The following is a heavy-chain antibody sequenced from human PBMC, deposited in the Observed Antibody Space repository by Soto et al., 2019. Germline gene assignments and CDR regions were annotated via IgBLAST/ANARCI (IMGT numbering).Heavy chain of an antibody. CDR1: GGSVSSGSYY. J-gene: IGHJ6*02. D-gene: IGHD3-10*01. CDR2: IYYSGST. V-gene: IGHV4-61*01. Sequence: SETLSLTCTVSGGSVSSGSYYWSWIRQPPGKGLEWIGYIYYSGSTNYNPSLRRRVTISVDTSKKLFSLKLSAVTAADTAVYYYAREGGECKLLTVYYYGMDVWGQGTTVTVSS. CDR3: AREGGECKLLTVYYYGMDV.